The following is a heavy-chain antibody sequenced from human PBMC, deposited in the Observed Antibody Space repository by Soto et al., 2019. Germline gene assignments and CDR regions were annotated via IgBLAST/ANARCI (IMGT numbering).Heavy chain of an antibody. V-gene: IGHV1-69*12. CDR2: IMPIFRTA. D-gene: IGHD3-3*02. J-gene: IGHJ6*02. Sequence: QVQLVQSGAEVKKPGSSLKVSCKASGGTFSSSAFSWVRQAPGQGLEWMGGIMPIFRTADNEQKFQGRVTITADESTSTAYMELSSLRSEDTGVYYCAGDKDRQQLGGNYYYIMDVWGQGTTVTVSS. CDR3: AGDKDRQQLGGNYYYIMDV. CDR1: GGTFSSSA.